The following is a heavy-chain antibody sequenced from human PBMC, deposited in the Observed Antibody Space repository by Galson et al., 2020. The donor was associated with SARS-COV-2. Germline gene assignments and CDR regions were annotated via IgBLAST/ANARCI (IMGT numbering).Heavy chain of an antibody. CDR3: ARDSRLILGGRTPDY. CDR2: ISYDGSNK. CDR1: GFTFSAYG. V-gene: IGHV3-30-3*01. J-gene: IGHJ4*02. D-gene: IGHD3-16*01. Sequence: GGSLRLSCAASGFTFSAYGMHWVRQAPGKGLEWVAVISYDGSNKYYADSVKGRFTISRDNSKNTLYLQVNSLRAEDTAVYYCARDSRLILGGRTPDYWGQGTLVTVSS.